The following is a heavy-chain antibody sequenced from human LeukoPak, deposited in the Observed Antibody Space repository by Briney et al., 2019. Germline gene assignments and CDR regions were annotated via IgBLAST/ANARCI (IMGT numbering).Heavy chain of an antibody. D-gene: IGHD6-6*01. CDR2: IYYSGTT. CDR3: ARGLRQLVRSWHY. J-gene: IGHJ4*02. Sequence: SETLSLTCTVSGGSISSSSYYWGWIRQPPGKGLEWIGTIYYSGTTYYNPSLKSRVTISVDTSKNQFSLKLSSVTAADTAVYYCARGLRQLVRSWHYWGQGTLVTVSS. CDR1: GGSISSSSYY. V-gene: IGHV4-39*07.